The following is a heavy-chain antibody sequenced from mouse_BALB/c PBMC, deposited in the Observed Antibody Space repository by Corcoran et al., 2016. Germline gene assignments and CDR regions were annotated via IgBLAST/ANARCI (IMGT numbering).Heavy chain of an antibody. Sequence: QIQLVQSGPELKKPGETVKISCKASGYTFTNYGMNWVKQAPGKGLKWMGWINTYTGEPTYADNFKGRFAFSLETSASTAYLQINNLKNEDTGTYFCARRGSSYAMDYWGQGTSVTVSS. CDR3: ARRGSSYAMDY. J-gene: IGHJ4*01. CDR2: INTYTGEP. CDR1: GYTFTNYG. D-gene: IGHD1-1*01. V-gene: IGHV9-3-1*01.